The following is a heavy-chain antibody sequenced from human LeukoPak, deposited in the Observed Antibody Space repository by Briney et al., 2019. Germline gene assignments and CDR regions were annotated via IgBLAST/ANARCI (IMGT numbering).Heavy chain of an antibody. CDR1: GFTFSSYG. J-gene: IGHJ3*02. D-gene: IGHD3-22*01. CDR3: AREASNSSGYHDAFDI. V-gene: IGHV3-30*02. CDR2: IRYDGSNK. Sequence: GGSLRLSCAASGFTFSSYGMHWVRQAPGKGLEWVAFIRYDGSNKYYADSVKGRFTISRDNSKNTLYLQMSSLRAEDTAVYYCAREASNSSGYHDAFDIWGQGTMVTVSS.